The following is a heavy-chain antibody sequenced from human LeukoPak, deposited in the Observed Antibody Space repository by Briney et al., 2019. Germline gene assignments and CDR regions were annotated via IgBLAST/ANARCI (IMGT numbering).Heavy chain of an antibody. CDR2: MNPNSGNT. V-gene: IGHV1-8*03. CDR1: GYTFTSYD. Sequence: ASVKVSCKASGYTFTSYDINWVRQATGQGLEWMGWMNPNSGNTGYAQKFQGRVTITRNTSISTAYMELSSLRSEDTAVYYCAREGLEWSKRTLGAFDIWGQGTMVTVSS. CDR3: AREGLEWSKRTLGAFDI. J-gene: IGHJ3*02. D-gene: IGHD3-3*01.